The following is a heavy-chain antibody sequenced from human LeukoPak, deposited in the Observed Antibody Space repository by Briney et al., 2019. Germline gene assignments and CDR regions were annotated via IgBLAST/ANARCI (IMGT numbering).Heavy chain of an antibody. J-gene: IGHJ3*02. CDR1: GFTFSSYG. CDR3: ARDLFTNAFDI. V-gene: IGHV3-21*04. Sequence: GGSLRLSCAASGFTFSSYGMSWVRQAPGKGLEWVSSISSSSNIYYADSVKGRFTISRDNAKNSLYLQMNSLRAEDTAVYYCARDLFTNAFDIWGQGTMVTVSS. CDR2: ISSSSNI. D-gene: IGHD2-21*01.